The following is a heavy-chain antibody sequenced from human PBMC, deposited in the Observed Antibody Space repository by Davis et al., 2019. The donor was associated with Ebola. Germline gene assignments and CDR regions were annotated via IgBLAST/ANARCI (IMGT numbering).Heavy chain of an antibody. CDR3: AKGGIVVVPAAMDYYYYGMDV. D-gene: IGHD2-2*01. J-gene: IGHJ6*02. CDR1: GITFSSFW. CDR2: LKADGTEQ. V-gene: IGHV3-7*03. Sequence: GESLKISCAASGITFSSFWMNWVRQAPGKGLEWVANLKADGTEQYYVDSVKGRFTISRDNSKNTLYLQMNSLRAEDTAVYYCAKGGIVVVPAAMDYYYYGMDVWGQGTTVTVSS.